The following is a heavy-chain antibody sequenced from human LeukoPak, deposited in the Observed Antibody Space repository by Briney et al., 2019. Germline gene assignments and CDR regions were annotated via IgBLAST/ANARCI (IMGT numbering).Heavy chain of an antibody. V-gene: IGHV4-39*07. CDR1: GGSISSSDYY. CDR2: VFYSGTT. Sequence: PSETLSLTCTVSGGSISSSDYYWGWIRQPPGKGLEWIGSVFYSGTTYYNPSLKSRVTISVDTSKNQFSLKLSSVTAAETAVYYCAREGRYRYGYNEYHSYMDIWGKGTTVTVSS. J-gene: IGHJ6*03. CDR3: AREGRYRYGYNEYHSYMDI. D-gene: IGHD5-24*01.